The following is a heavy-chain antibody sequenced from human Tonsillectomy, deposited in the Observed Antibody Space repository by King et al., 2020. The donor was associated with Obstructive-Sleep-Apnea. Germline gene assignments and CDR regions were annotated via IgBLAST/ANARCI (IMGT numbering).Heavy chain of an antibody. Sequence: VQLVESGGGLVKPGGSLRLSCAASGFTFSDYYMSWIRQAPGKGLEWVSYISSSGSTIYYADSVKGRFTISRDNAKNSLYLQMNSLRAEDTAVYYCASSYYYDSSGYYRSYWYFALWGRGTLVTVSS. CDR3: ASSYYYDSSGYYRSYWYFAL. J-gene: IGHJ2*01. CDR2: ISSSGSTI. D-gene: IGHD3-22*01. CDR1: GFTFSDYY. V-gene: IGHV3-11*01.